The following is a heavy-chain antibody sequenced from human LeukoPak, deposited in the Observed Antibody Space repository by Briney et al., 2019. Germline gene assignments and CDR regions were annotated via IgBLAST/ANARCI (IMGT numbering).Heavy chain of an antibody. J-gene: IGHJ4*02. Sequence: PGGSLRLSCVASGFPFTSYGMNWVRQAPGKGLGWVAVISYDGTNKFYVDSVRGRITISRDNSKNTLYLQMDSLRAEDTAVYYCAKDGYYNSGTFPDYWGQGTLVTVSS. CDR1: GFPFTSYG. D-gene: IGHD1-1*01. CDR2: ISYDGTNK. CDR3: AKDGYYNSGTFPDY. V-gene: IGHV3-30*18.